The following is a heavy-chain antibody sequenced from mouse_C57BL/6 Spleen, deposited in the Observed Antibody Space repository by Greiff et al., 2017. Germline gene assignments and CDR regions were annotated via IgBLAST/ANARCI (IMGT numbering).Heavy chain of an antibody. V-gene: IGHV14-2*01. Sequence: VQLQQSGAELVKPGASVKLSCTASGFNIKDYYIHWVKQRTEQGLEWIGRIDPEDGETKYAPKFQGKATIPADTSSNTAYLQLSSLPSEDTAVYYCASSGGSPLYAMDYWGQGTSVTVSS. CDR1: GFNIKDYY. J-gene: IGHJ4*01. CDR2: IDPEDGET. CDR3: ASSGGSPLYAMDY. D-gene: IGHD1-1*02.